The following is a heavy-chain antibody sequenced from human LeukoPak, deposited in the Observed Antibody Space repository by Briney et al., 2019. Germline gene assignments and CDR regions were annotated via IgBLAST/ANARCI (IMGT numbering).Heavy chain of an antibody. Sequence: ETLSLTCAVSGGSISSNNWWGWVRQPPGKGLEWIGEIYHSGSPNYNPSLKSRVTISVDKSRNHFSLNLSSVTAADTAVYYCARVNINNWHSCDYWGQGTLVTVSS. V-gene: IGHV4-4*02. J-gene: IGHJ4*02. D-gene: IGHD1-1*01. CDR2: IYHSGSP. CDR3: ARVNINNWHSCDY. CDR1: GGSISSNNW.